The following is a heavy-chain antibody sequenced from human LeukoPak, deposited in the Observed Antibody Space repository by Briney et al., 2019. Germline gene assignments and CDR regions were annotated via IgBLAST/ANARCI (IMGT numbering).Heavy chain of an antibody. D-gene: IGHD2-2*01. CDR2: INPNYGGT. CDR1: GYTCTGYY. Sequence: ASVKVSCTASGYTCTGYYMHWVRQAPGQGLEWMGWINPNYGGTNYAQQFQGRVTMTRVASISTAYIEKSRLGTDATAVVYFSADLVYYSSSTAFDPWGQGTLVTVSS. J-gene: IGHJ5*02. V-gene: IGHV1-2*02. CDR3: SADLVYYSSSTAFDP.